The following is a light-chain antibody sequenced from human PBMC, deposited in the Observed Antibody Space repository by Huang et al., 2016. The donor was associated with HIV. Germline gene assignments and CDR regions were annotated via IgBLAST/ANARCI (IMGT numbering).Light chain of an antibody. J-gene: IGKJ2*01. V-gene: IGKV3-15*01. CDR1: QSVNSK. CDR3: QQYSKWPPNT. Sequence: EIVMTQSPATLSLSPGERATLSCRASQSVNSKLAWYQQKPGQAPRLLTYGASTRATGVPGRFSGSGSGTEFTLTISSLQSEDCAVYYCQQYSKWPPNTFGQGTKLESK. CDR2: GAS.